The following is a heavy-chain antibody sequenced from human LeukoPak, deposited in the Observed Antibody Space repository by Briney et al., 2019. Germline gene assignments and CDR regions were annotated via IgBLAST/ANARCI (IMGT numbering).Heavy chain of an antibody. CDR3: ARETDSTLFDY. J-gene: IGHJ4*02. Sequence: GGTLRLSCAASGFTFSSYGMSWVRQAPGKGLEWVSYISSSGSTIYYSDSVKGRFTISRDNAKNSLDLQMNILRVEDTAVYYCARETDSTLFDYWGQGTLVTVSS. D-gene: IGHD2/OR15-2a*01. V-gene: IGHV3-48*04. CDR2: ISSSGSTI. CDR1: GFTFSSYG.